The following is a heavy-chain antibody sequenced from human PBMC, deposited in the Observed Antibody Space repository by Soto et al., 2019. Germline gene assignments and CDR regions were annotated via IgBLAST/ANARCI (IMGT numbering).Heavy chain of an antibody. D-gene: IGHD2-2*02. V-gene: IGHV3-11*01. CDR1: GFSFRDYF. J-gene: IGHJ4*02. CDR2: IGPYGNSK. Sequence: QVQLVESGGGLVKPGESLRVPCAACGFSFRDYFMSWMRQAPGKGLEWVAYIGPYGNSKYYADSVKGRFTISRGDATNSLYLHMNSLRAEDTAVYYCARDDYTYGVYWGQGPPCTVSS. CDR3: ARDDYTYGVY.